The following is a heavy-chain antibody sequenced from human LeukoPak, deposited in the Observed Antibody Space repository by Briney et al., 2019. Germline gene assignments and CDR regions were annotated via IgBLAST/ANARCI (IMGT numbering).Heavy chain of an antibody. D-gene: IGHD3-22*01. CDR3: ARVNYDSSGYYYGGHFDY. V-gene: IGHV4-38-2*02. Sequence: SETLSLTCTISGYSISSGYYWGWIRQPPGKGLEWIGSIYHSGSTYYNPSLKSRVTISLDTSENQFSLKLSSVTAADTAVYYCARVNYDSSGYYYGGHFDYWGQGTLVTVSS. J-gene: IGHJ4*02. CDR2: IYHSGST. CDR1: GYSISSGYY.